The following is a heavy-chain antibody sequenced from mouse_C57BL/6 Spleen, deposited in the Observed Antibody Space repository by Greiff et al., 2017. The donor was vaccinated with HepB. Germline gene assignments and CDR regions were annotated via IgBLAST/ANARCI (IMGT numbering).Heavy chain of an antibody. CDR2: IDPSDSET. J-gene: IGHJ2*01. Sequence: QVQLQQPGAELVRPGSSVKLSCKASGYTFTSYWMHWVKQRPIQGLEWIGNIDPSDSETHYNQKFKDKATLTVDKSSSTAYMQLSSLTSEDSAVYDCARAGDDYDRGYYFDYWGQGTTLTVSS. CDR1: GYTFTSYW. D-gene: IGHD2-4*01. CDR3: ARAGDDYDRGYYFDY. V-gene: IGHV1-52*01.